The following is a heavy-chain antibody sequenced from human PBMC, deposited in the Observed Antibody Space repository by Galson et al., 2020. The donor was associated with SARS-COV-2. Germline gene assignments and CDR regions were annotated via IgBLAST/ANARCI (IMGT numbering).Heavy chain of an antibody. CDR3: APPSSSGYYSIWYFDL. CDR2: IYQGGTT. CDR1: GLSIRSDFY. J-gene: IGHJ2*01. V-gene: IGHV4-38-2*01. Sequence: SETLSLTCAVSGLSIRSDFYWGWIRQPPGTGLAWIGNIYQGGTTYYNPSLKSRVTISIDKSKNQFSLKMTSVTAADTAVYYCAPPSSSGYYSIWYFDLWGRGTLVTVSS. D-gene: IGHD3-22*01.